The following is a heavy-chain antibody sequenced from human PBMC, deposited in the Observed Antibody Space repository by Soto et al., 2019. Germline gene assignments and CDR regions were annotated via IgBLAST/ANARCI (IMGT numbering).Heavy chain of an antibody. D-gene: IGHD6-13*01. V-gene: IGHV4-31*03. J-gene: IGHJ4*02. CDR1: GGSVSSGGYY. CDR3: ARDTEYTSTWYDFDY. CDR2: IYYSGST. Sequence: QVQLQESGPGLVKPSQTLSLTCTVSGGSVSSGGYYWSWIRQHPGKGLEWIGYIYYSGSTDYNPSLKSRVTISVDTSKNQFSLKLSSVTAADTAVYYCARDTEYTSTWYDFDYWGQGTLVTVSS.